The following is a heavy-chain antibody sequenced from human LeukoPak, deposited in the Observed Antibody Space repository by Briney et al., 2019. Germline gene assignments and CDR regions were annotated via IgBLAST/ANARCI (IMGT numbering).Heavy chain of an antibody. J-gene: IGHJ4*02. Sequence: PGGSLRLSCAASGFTFSSCGMHWVRQAPGKGLEWVAVISYDGSNKYYADSVKGRFTISRDNSKNTLYLQMNSLRAEDTAVCYCARRTSYGGNSPFDYWGQGTLVTVSS. CDR3: ARRTSYGGNSPFDY. CDR2: ISYDGSNK. CDR1: GFTFSSCG. V-gene: IGHV3-30*03. D-gene: IGHD4-17*01.